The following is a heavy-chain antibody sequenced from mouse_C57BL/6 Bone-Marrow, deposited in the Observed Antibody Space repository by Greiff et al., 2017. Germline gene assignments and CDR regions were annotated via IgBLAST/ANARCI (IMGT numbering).Heavy chain of an antibody. Sequence: QVQLQQSGAELAKPGASVKLSCKASGYTFTSYWMHWVKQRPGQGLEWIGYINPSSGYTKYNQKFKDKDTLTADKSSSTAYMQLSSLTYEDSAVYYCARDDDGYPYYAMDYWGQGTSVTVSS. D-gene: IGHD2-3*01. V-gene: IGHV1-7*01. CDR1: GYTFTSYW. CDR2: INPSSGYT. CDR3: ARDDDGYPYYAMDY. J-gene: IGHJ4*01.